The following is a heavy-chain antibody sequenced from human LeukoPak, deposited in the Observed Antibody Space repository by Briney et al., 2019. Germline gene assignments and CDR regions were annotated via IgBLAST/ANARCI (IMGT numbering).Heavy chain of an antibody. CDR1: GLTFSNYA. CDR3: AKGGITLVRGSFDY. D-gene: IGHD3-10*01. CDR2: ISGSGGST. V-gene: IGHV3-23*01. J-gene: IGHJ4*02. Sequence: GGSLRLSCAASGLTFSNYAMSWVRQAPGKALEWVSGISGSGGSTYYADSVKGRFTISRDNSRNTLYLQMNSLRAEDTAVYYCAKGGITLVRGSFDYWGQGTLVTVSS.